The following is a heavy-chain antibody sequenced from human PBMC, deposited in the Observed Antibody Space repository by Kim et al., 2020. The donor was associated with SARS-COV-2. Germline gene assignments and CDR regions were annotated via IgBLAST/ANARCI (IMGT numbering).Heavy chain of an antibody. CDR3: AKQYCGGDCFIYYYYGMDV. Sequence: GGSLRLSCAASGFTFGDYAMHWVRQAPGKGLEWVSGISWNSGSIGYADSVKGRFTISRDNAKNSLYLQMNSLRAEDTALYYCAKQYCGGDCFIYYYYGMDVWGQGTTVTVSS. J-gene: IGHJ6*02. CDR2: ISWNSGSI. D-gene: IGHD2-21*02. V-gene: IGHV3-9*01. CDR1: GFTFGDYA.